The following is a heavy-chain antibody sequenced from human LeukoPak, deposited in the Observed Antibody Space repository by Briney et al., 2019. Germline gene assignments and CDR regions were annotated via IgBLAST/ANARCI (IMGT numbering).Heavy chain of an antibody. V-gene: IGHV4-31*03. CDR3: ARGLRSSSWYINY. CDR2: VYYSGST. Sequence: PSETLSLTCTVSGGSISSGGYYWSWIRQHPGKGLEWIGYVYYSGSTYYNPSLKSRVTISVDTSKNQFSLKLSSVTAADTAVYYCARGLRSSSWYINYWGQGTLVTVSS. D-gene: IGHD6-13*01. CDR1: GGSISSGGYY. J-gene: IGHJ4*02.